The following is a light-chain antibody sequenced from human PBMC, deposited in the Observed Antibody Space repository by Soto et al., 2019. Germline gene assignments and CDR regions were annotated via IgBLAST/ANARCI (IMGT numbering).Light chain of an antibody. Sequence: DIQMTQSPSSLSASAGDRVTINCGSSQDISSWLAWYQQKPGKAPKLLIYAASSLQSGVPSRFSGSGSGTEFTLTISSLQSEDFAVYYCQQYNNWPSITFGQGTRLEIK. CDR3: QQYNNWPSIT. CDR2: AAS. V-gene: IGKV1-12*01. CDR1: QDISSW. J-gene: IGKJ5*01.